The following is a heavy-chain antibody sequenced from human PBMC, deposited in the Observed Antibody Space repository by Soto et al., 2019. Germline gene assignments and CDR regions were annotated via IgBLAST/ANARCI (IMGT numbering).Heavy chain of an antibody. J-gene: IGHJ6*02. V-gene: IGHV1-69*01. CDR2: IIPIFGTA. CDR1: GGTFSSYA. CDR3: ARVREDTDTVPGTMVRGVNYYYYGMDV. Sequence: QVQLVQSGAEVKKPGSSVKVSCKASGGTFSSYAISWVRQAPGQGLEWMGGIIPIFGTANYAQKFQGRVTITADESTSTGYMELSSLRSEDTAVYYCARVREDTDTVPGTMVRGVNYYYYGMDVWGQGTTVTVSS. D-gene: IGHD3-10*01.